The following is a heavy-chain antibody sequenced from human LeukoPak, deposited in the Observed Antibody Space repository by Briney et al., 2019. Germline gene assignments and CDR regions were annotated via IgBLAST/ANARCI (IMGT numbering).Heavy chain of an antibody. CDR1: GFTFSSYG. Sequence: GRSLRLSCAASGFTFSSYGMHWVRQAPGKGLEWVAVIWYDGSNKYYADSVKGRFTISRDNSKNTLYLHMNSLRAEDTAVYYCAKDSDYASSGYADYWGQGTLVTVSS. J-gene: IGHJ4*02. CDR3: AKDSDYASSGYADY. D-gene: IGHD3-22*01. CDR2: IWYDGSNK. V-gene: IGHV3-33*06.